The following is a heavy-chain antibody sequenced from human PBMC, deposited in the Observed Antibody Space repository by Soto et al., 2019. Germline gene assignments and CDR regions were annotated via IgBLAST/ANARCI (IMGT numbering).Heavy chain of an antibody. CDR1: GFTFSSYA. CDR2: ISATGGSA. V-gene: IGHV3-23*01. Sequence: DVQLLESGGGLVQPGGSLRLSCAASGFTFSSYAMSWVRQAPGKGLEWVSAISATGGSAFYADSVKGRFTISRDNSKNTVFLQIDSLVTEATAVYYCAKGTTAVYCFDFWGQGTLVTVSS. J-gene: IGHJ4*02. D-gene: IGHD2-15*01. CDR3: AKGTTAVYCFDF.